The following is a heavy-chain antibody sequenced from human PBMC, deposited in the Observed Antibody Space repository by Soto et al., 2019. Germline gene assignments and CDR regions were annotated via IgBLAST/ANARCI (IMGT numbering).Heavy chain of an antibody. CDR3: AHGCVGGSCYSSAFDI. V-gene: IGHV2-5*02. CDR2: IYWDDDK. D-gene: IGHD2-15*01. Sequence: QITLKESGPTLVKPTQTLTLTCTFSGFSLSTSGVGVGWIRQPPGKALEWLALIYWDDDKRYSPSLKSRLTIPKDTSKNQVVLTMTNMDPVDTASYYCAHGCVGGSCYSSAFDIWGRGTMVTVSS. J-gene: IGHJ3*02. CDR1: GFSLSTSGVG.